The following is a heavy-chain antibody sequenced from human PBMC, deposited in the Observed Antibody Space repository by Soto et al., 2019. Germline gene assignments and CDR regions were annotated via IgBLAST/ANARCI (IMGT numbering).Heavy chain of an antibody. Sequence: SETLSLTCTVSGGSISSGGYYWSWIRQHPGKGLEWIGYIYYSGTAYYNPSLKSRLTISVDTSKNQFSLKLSSVTAADTAVYYCARTDYGTAYFDPWGQGSLVTVSS. CDR3: ARTDYGTAYFDP. CDR2: IYYSGTA. CDR1: GGSISSGGYY. D-gene: IGHD3-10*01. J-gene: IGHJ5*02. V-gene: IGHV4-30-4*08.